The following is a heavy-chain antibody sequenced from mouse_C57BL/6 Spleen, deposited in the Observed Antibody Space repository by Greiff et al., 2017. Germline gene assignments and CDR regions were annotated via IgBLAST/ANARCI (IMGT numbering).Heavy chain of an antibody. CDR1: GYTFTSYW. CDR2: IYPGSGST. Sequence: VKLQQPGAELVKPGASVKMSCKASGYTFTSYWITWVKQRPGQGLEWIGDIYPGSGSTNYNEKFKSKATLTVDTSSSTAYMQLSSLTSEDSAVYCCARTRDSSGYGRGYYFDYWGQGTTRTVSS. D-gene: IGHD3-2*02. V-gene: IGHV1-55*01. CDR3: ARTRDSSGYGRGYYFDY. J-gene: IGHJ2*01.